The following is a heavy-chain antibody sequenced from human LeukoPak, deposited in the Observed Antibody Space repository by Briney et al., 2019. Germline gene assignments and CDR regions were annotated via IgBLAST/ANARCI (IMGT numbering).Heavy chain of an antibody. J-gene: IGHJ6*02. CDR1: GYTFASYG. CDR2: ISVYNGNT. Sequence: ASVKVSCKASGYTFASYGISWVRQAPGQGLEWMGWISVYNGNTNYAQKFQGRVTMTTDTSTSTAYMELRSLRSDDTAVFNCARFWSGTPADWYGMDVWGQGTTVTVSS. D-gene: IGHD3-10*01. CDR3: ARFWSGTPADWYGMDV. V-gene: IGHV1-18*01.